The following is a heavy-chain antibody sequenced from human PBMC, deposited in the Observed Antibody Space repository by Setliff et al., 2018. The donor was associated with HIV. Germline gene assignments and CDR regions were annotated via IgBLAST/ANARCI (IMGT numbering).Heavy chain of an antibody. Sequence: SLTCTVSGGSISSSGYYWGWIRQPPGKGLEWIGSIYYSGSTYYNPSLKSRVTISVDTSKNQFSLKLSSVTAADTAVYYCARDRRWFDPWGQGALVTVSS. CDR3: ARDRRWFDP. V-gene: IGHV4-39*07. CDR2: IYYSGST. J-gene: IGHJ5*02. CDR1: GGSISSSGYY.